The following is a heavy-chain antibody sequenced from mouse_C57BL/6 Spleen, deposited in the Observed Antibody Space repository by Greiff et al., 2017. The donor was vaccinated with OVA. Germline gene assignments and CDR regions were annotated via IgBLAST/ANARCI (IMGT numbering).Heavy chain of an antibody. CDR2: ISNKANGYTS. Sequence: EVKLMESGGGLVQPGGSLSLSCAASGFTFTDYYMSWVRQPPGQALEWLGFISNKANGYTSEYSASVKGRFTISRDNSQSILYLQMNALRAEDSAAYYCARYNGDYWGQGTTLTVSS. CDR1: GFTFTDYY. CDR3: ARYNGDY. V-gene: IGHV7-3*01. J-gene: IGHJ2*01.